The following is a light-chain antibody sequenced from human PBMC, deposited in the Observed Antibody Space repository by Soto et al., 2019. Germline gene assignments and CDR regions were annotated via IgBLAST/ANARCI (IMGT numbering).Light chain of an antibody. CDR3: QQHKSYPRT. CDR2: KAS. J-gene: IGKJ1*01. V-gene: IGKV1-5*03. CDR1: QTIDGA. Sequence: DIQMTQSPSTLSASVGDRVTITCRASQTIDGALVWYQQKPGKAPTLLIYKASSLESGVPSRFSGSGFGTEFTLTISSLQPDDFATYYCQQHKSYPRTFGQGTKVDI.